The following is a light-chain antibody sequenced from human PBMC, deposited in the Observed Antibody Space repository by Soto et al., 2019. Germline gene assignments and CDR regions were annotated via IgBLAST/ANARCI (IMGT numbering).Light chain of an antibody. CDR2: EVT. J-gene: IGLJ1*01. Sequence: QSVLTQPASVPGSPGQSITISCTGTSSDVGGYNFVSWYQQRPGKAPKFMIFEVTNRPSGISDRFSGSKSGNTASLTISGLQAEDEADYYCCSYTSSTTYVFGTGTKVTVL. CDR3: CSYTSSTTYV. V-gene: IGLV2-14*01. CDR1: SSDVGGYNF.